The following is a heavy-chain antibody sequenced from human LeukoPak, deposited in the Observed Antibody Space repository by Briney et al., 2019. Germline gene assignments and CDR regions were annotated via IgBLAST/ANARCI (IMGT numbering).Heavy chain of an antibody. CDR2: ISSSSSYI. D-gene: IGHD3-10*01. V-gene: IGHV3-21*01. CDR1: GFTFSSYS. Sequence: GGSLRLSCAASGFTFSSYSMNWVRQAPGKGLEWVSSISSSSSYIYYADSVKGRFTISRDNAKNSLYLQMNSLRTEDTAVYYCASGGSTMVRGVIIKTGRDYYYGMDVWGQGATVTVSS. J-gene: IGHJ6*02. CDR3: ASGGSTMVRGVIIKTGRDYYYGMDV.